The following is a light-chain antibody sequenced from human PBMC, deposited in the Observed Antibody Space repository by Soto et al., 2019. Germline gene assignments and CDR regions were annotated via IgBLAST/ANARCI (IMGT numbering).Light chain of an antibody. CDR1: EGVSSN. Sequence: EIVMTQSPATLSVSPGERVTHSCRASEGVSSNLAWYQQKPGQAPRLLIYGASTRDTGIPARFSGSGSGTDFTLTISSLQSEDFAVYYCQQYNNWLRYCFGQGTKLEIK. J-gene: IGKJ2*03. CDR2: GAS. V-gene: IGKV3-15*01. CDR3: QQYNNWLRYC.